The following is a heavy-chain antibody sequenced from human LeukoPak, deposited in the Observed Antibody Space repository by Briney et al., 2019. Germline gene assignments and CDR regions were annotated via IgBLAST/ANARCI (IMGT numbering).Heavy chain of an antibody. D-gene: IGHD4-17*01. Sequence: ASVKVSCKASGYTFTSYPISWVRQAPGQGLEWMGWMTVYNGNTNYPQNLQGRVTMTTDTSTSTAYMELRSLRSDDTAVYYCARGYDYGDYVGDFDYWGQGTLVTVSS. CDR1: GYTFTSYP. CDR3: ARGYDYGDYVGDFDY. CDR2: MTVYNGNT. V-gene: IGHV1-18*01. J-gene: IGHJ4*02.